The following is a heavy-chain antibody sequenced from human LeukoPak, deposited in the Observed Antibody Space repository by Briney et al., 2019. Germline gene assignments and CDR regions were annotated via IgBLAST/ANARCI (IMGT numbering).Heavy chain of an antibody. Sequence: KPSETLSLTCTVSGASISNYYWSWIRQPPGKGLECIGYVSYSGRTNHNPSLKSRVTISVDTSKNQFSLKLSSATAADTAVYYCARHYISGYFFDYWGQGTLVTVSS. D-gene: IGHD1-14*01. J-gene: IGHJ4*02. V-gene: IGHV4-59*08. CDR3: ARHYISGYFFDY. CDR2: VSYSGRT. CDR1: GASISNYY.